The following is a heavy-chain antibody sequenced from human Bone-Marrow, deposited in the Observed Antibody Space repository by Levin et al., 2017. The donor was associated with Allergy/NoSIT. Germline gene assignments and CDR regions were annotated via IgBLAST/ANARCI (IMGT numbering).Heavy chain of an antibody. CDR1: GFSLSTSGVG. CDR2: IYWDGER. J-gene: IGHJ4*02. CDR3: AHRITAAGTVFDY. Sequence: SGPTLVKPTQTLTLTCTFSGFSLSTSGVGVAWIRQPPGKALEWLAIIYWDGERDYSPSVKSRPTITKDTSKNQVVLTMTNMDPVDTATYFCAHRITAAGTVFDYWGQGTLVTVSS. V-gene: IGHV2-5*02. D-gene: IGHD6-13*01.